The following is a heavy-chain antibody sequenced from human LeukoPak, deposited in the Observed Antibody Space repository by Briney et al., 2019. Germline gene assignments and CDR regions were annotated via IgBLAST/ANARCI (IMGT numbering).Heavy chain of an antibody. J-gene: IGHJ4*02. V-gene: IGHV3-23*01. D-gene: IGHD4-17*01. CDR2: ISGSGGST. Sequence: GGSLRLSCTASGFTFSSYWMSWVRQAPGKGLEWVSAISGSGGSTYYADSVKGRFTISRDNSKNTLYLQMNSLRAEDTAVYYCAKDERYTVTTNYWGQGTLVIVSS. CDR3: AKDERYTVTTNY. CDR1: GFTFSSYW.